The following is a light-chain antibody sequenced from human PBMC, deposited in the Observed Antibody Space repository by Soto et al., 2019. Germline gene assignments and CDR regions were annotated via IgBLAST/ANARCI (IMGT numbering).Light chain of an antibody. CDR2: DAS. V-gene: IGKV3-11*01. CDR3: QQRSNRPPIT. J-gene: IGKJ5*01. CDR1: QSVSSY. Sequence: EIVLTQSPATLSLSPGERATLSCRASQSVSSYLAWYQQKPGQAPRLLIYDASNRATGIPARFSGSGSGTDFTLTISSLEPTDFALYYCQQRSNRPPITFGQGTRLENK.